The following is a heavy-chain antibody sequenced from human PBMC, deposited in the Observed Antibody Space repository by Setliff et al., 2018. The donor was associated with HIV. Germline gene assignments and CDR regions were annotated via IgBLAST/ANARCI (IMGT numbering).Heavy chain of an antibody. J-gene: IGHJ6*03. D-gene: IGHD3-10*01. CDR2: INHSGST. CDR1: GGSFSGYY. Sequence: PSETLSLTCAVYGGSFSGYYWSWIRQPPGKGLEWIGEINHSGSTNYNPSLKSRVTISVDTSKNQISLKLSSVTAADTAVYYCARPGRASYYYYMDVWGKGTTVTVSS. CDR3: ARPGRASYYYYMDV. V-gene: IGHV4-34*01.